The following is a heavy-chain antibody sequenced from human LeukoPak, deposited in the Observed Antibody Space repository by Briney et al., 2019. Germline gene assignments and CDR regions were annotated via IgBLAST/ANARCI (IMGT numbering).Heavy chain of an antibody. D-gene: IGHD2-2*02. CDR3: ARETGACTSTTCYRYFDY. CDR1: GYTFTGFY. V-gene: IGHV1-2*04. CDR2: IKPHSGDT. Sequence: ASVKVSCKASGYTFTGFYIHWVRQAPGQGLEWMGWIKPHSGDTNYAQRFQDWVTMTRDTSLSTAYMEVSRLRSDDTAVYYYARETGACTSTTCYRYFDYWGQGTLVTVSS. J-gene: IGHJ4*02.